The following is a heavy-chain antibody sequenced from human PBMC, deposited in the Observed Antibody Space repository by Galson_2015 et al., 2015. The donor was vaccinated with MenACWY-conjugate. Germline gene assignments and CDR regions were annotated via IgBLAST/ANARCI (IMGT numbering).Heavy chain of an antibody. J-gene: IGHJ5*02. V-gene: IGHV3-74*01. CDR3: GRIGTPYNFGSP. Sequence: SLRLSCAASGFTFSDYCMHWVRQAPGKGLVWVSRLCGDGNGKTYAGSVKGRFSISMDNAKTTLYPQMNSLRAEDTAMYYCGRIGTPYNFGSPWGQGTLVTVSS. CDR1: GFTFSDYC. CDR2: LCGDGNGK. D-gene: IGHD1-1*01.